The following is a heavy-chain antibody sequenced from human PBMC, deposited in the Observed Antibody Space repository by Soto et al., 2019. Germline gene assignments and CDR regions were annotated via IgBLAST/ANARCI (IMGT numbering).Heavy chain of an antibody. Sequence: GASVKVSCKASGYTFTSYGISWVRQAPGQRLEWMGWINAGNGNTKNSQKLQGRVTMTTDTSTSTAYMELRSLRSDDTAVYYCARDRSPLVVVPAAPFDPWGQGTLVTVSS. V-gene: IGHV1-18*01. D-gene: IGHD2-2*01. CDR1: GYTFTSYG. CDR3: ARDRSPLVVVPAAPFDP. J-gene: IGHJ5*02. CDR2: INAGNGNT.